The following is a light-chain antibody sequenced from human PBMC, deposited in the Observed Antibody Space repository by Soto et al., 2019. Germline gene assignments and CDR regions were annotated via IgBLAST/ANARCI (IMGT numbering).Light chain of an antibody. J-gene: IGLJ2*01. Sequence: QPVLTQSSSASASLGSSVKLTCTLSSGHSSYIIAWHQQQPGKAPRYLMKLEGSGSYNKGSGVPDRFSGSSSGADRYLTISNLQSEDEADYYCASYTSSSTSVIFGRGTKLTVL. CDR3: ASYTSSSTSVI. CDR2: LEGSGSY. CDR1: SGHSSYI. V-gene: IGLV4-60*03.